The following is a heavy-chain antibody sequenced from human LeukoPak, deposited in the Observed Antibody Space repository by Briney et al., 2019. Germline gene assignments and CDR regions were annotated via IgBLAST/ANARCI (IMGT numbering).Heavy chain of an antibody. CDR3: ARGVVVPAANYYYMDV. CDR2: ISGSGGST. J-gene: IGHJ6*03. Sequence: GGSLRLSCAASGFTFSSYAMSWVRQAPGKGLEWVSAISGSGGSTYYADSVKGRFTISRDNSKNTLYLQMNSLRAEDTAVYYCARGVVVPAANYYYMDVWGKGTTVTVSS. V-gene: IGHV3-23*01. CDR1: GFTFSSYA. D-gene: IGHD2-2*01.